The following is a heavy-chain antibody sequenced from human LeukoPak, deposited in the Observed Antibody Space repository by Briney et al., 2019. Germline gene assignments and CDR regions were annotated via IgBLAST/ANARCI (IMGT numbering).Heavy chain of an antibody. CDR2: IYYSGST. CDR1: GGSISSCSYY. CDR3: ARAFYEGYHYVWGSYRSAFDY. Sequence: PSETLSLTCTVSGGSISSCSYYWGWIRQPPGKGLEWIGSIYYSGSTYYNPSLKSRVTISVDTSKNQFSLKLSSVTAADTAVYYCARAFYEGYHYVWGSYRSAFDYWGQGTLVTVSS. V-gene: IGHV4-39*01. J-gene: IGHJ4*02. D-gene: IGHD3-16*02.